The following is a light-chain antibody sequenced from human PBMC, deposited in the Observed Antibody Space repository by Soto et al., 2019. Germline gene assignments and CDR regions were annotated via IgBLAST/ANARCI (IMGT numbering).Light chain of an antibody. CDR1: SSNSGAGYG. Sequence: QSVLTQPPSVSGAPGQRVTISCTGSSSNSGAGYGVHWYQKLPGTAPKLLIDGNSNRPSGVPDRFSGSKSGTSASLAITGLQAEDEADYYCQSYDSSLSTYVFGTGTKVTVL. V-gene: IGLV1-40*01. CDR3: QSYDSSLSTYV. CDR2: GNS. J-gene: IGLJ1*01.